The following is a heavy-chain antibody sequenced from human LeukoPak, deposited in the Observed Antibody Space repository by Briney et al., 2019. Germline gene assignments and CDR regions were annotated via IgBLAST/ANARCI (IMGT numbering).Heavy chain of an antibody. CDR2: TYYRSKWYN. CDR1: GDSVSSNSAA. D-gene: IGHD6-25*01. J-gene: IGHJ3*02. Sequence: SQTLSLTCAISGDSVSSNSAAWNWIRQSPSRGLEWLGRTYYRSKWYNDYAVSVKSRITINPDTSKNQFSLQLNSVTPEDTAVYYCARIWSSGWLGGIAFDIWGQGTMVTVSS. V-gene: IGHV6-1*01. CDR3: ARIWSSGWLGGIAFDI.